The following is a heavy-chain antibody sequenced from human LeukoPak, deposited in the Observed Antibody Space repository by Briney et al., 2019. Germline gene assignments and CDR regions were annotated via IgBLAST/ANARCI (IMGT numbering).Heavy chain of an antibody. CDR2: ISYDGSSK. D-gene: IGHD2-15*01. J-gene: IGHJ4*02. V-gene: IGHV3-30-3*01. Sequence: GRSLRLSCAASGFTFSSYAMHWVRQAPGKGLEWVAVISYDGSSKYYADSVKGRFTISRDNSKNTLYLQMNSLRAEDTAVYYCARAIVVVVAADYWGQGTLVTVSS. CDR1: GFTFSSYA. CDR3: ARAIVVVVAADY.